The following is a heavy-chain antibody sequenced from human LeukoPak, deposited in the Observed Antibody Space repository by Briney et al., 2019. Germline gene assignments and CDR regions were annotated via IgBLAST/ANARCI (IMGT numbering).Heavy chain of an antibody. Sequence: GGSLRLSCAASGFTVSSNYMSWVRQAPGKGLEWVSVIYSGGSTYYADSVKGRFTISRDNSKNTLYLQMNSLRAEDTAVYYCARVLVAPTYYFDYWGQGTLVTVSS. D-gene: IGHD5-12*01. J-gene: IGHJ4*02. V-gene: IGHV3-66*01. CDR2: IYSGGST. CDR1: GFTVSSNY. CDR3: ARVLVAPTYYFDY.